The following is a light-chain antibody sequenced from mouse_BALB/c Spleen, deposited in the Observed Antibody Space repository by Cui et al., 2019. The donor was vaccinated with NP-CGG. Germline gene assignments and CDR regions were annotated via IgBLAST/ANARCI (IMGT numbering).Light chain of an antibody. J-gene: IGLJ1*01. CDR2: GTN. CDR1: IGTVIISNY. Sequence: QAVVTQESALTTSPGETVTLTCRSSIGTVIISNYANWVQEKPDHLFTGLTGGTNNRPPGVPARFSGSLIGDKAALTITGAQTEDEAIYFCALWYSNHWVFGGGTKLAVL. CDR3: ALWYSNHWV. V-gene: IGLV1*01.